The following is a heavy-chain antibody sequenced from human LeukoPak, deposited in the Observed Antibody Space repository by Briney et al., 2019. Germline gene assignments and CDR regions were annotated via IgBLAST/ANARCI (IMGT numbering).Heavy chain of an antibody. J-gene: IGHJ4*02. Sequence: SETLSLTCTVSAGSINSYYWSWIRRPAGKGLEWIGRIYTSGSTNYNTSLKSRVTISIDKSRNQFSLKLNSVTAADTAVYYCATGTVGTSAHVYWGQGTLVTVSS. CDR2: IYTSGST. D-gene: IGHD1-26*01. CDR3: ATGTVGTSAHVY. CDR1: AGSINSYY. V-gene: IGHV4-4*07.